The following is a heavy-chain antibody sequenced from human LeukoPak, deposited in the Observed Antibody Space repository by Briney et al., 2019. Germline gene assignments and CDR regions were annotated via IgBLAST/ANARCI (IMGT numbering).Heavy chain of an antibody. CDR2: ISGSGGST. Sequence: SGGSLRLSCAASGFTFSSYAMSWVRQAPGKGLEWVSAISGSGGSTYYADSVKGRFTISRDNSKNTLYLQMNSLRAEDTAVYYCAKKVDCSSTSCYGPGFDPWGQGTLVTVSS. CDR3: AKKVDCSSTSCYGPGFDP. J-gene: IGHJ5*02. D-gene: IGHD2-2*01. CDR1: GFTFSSYA. V-gene: IGHV3-23*01.